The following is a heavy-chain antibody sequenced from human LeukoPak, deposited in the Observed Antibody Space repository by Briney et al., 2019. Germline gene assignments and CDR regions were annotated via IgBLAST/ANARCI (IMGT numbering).Heavy chain of an antibody. CDR1: GFTFSSYA. CDR3: AREFWSGYFTAVGSVSFDY. D-gene: IGHD3-3*01. CDR2: ISFDGSNE. V-gene: IGHV3-30-3*01. J-gene: IGHJ4*02. Sequence: GGSLRLSCAASGFTFSSYAIHWVRQAPGKGLEWVAVISFDGSNEYYADSVKGRFTISRDNSKNTLYLQMNSLRADDTAVCYCAREFWSGYFTAVGSVSFDYWGQGTLVTVSS.